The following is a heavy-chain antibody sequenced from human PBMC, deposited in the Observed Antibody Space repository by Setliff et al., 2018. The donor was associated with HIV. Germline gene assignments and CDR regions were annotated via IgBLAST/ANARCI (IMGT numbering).Heavy chain of an antibody. Sequence: KTSETLSLTCTVSGDSIGSSSYYWAWIRQPPGKGLEWIGNIYYSGSTYYNPSLKTRVTISVDGSKNQFSLKLKSVTAADTAVYYCARPVEMANREFDYWGQGTLVTVSS. CDR2: IYYSGST. V-gene: IGHV4-39*01. CDR3: ARPVEMANREFDY. J-gene: IGHJ4*02. D-gene: IGHD1-26*01. CDR1: GDSIGSSSYY.